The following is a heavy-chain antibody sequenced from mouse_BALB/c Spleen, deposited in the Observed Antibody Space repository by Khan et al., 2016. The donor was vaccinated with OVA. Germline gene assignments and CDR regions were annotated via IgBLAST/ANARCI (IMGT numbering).Heavy chain of an antibody. CDR3: ARSTYRYAFAY. J-gene: IGHJ3*01. D-gene: IGHD2-14*01. Sequence: EVQLVESGPSLVKPSQTLSLTCSVTGDSITSGYWSWIRKFPGNKLEYMGYMIYSGNTYYNPSLKSRISITRHTSKNQYSLQLTSVTTEDTATYYCARSTYRYAFAYWGQGTLVTVSA. V-gene: IGHV3-8*02. CDR1: GDSITSGY. CDR2: MIYSGNT.